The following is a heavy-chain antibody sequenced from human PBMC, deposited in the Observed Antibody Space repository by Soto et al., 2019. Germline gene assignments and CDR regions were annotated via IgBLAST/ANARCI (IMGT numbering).Heavy chain of an antibody. D-gene: IGHD6-13*01. CDR1: GGTFSSYA. J-gene: IGHJ4*02. CDR3: ARGKFAAAGTYFDY. CDR2: IIPIFGTA. Sequence: SVKVSCKASGGTFSSYAISWVRQAPGQGLEWMGGIIPIFGTANYAQKFQGRVTITADESTSTAYMELSSLRSEDTAVYYCARGKFAAAGTYFDYWGQGTLVTVSS. V-gene: IGHV1-69*13.